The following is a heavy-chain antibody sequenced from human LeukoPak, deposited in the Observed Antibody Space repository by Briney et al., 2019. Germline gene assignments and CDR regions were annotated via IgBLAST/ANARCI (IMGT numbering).Heavy chain of an antibody. V-gene: IGHV1-69*01. Sequence: GASVKVSCKASGGTFSSYAISWVRQAPGQGLEWMGGIIPIFGTANYAQKFQGRVTITADESTSTAYMELSSLRSEDTAVYYCARDFGDGYGDYSEAFDIWGQGTMVTVSS. CDR1: GGTFSSYA. J-gene: IGHJ3*02. CDR3: ARDFGDGYGDYSEAFDI. CDR2: IIPIFGTA. D-gene: IGHD4-17*01.